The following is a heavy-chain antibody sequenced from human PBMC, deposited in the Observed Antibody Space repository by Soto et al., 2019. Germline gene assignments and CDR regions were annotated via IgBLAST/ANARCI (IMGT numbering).Heavy chain of an antibody. D-gene: IGHD4-4*01. V-gene: IGHV3-23*01. CDR3: AKRNSKTPAFDY. Sequence: GGSLRLSCAASGLTFSSYAMSWVRQAPGKGLEWVSAISGSGGSTYYADSVKGRFTISRDNSKNTLYLQMNSLRAEDTAVYYCAKRNSKTPAFDYWGQGTLVTVSS. CDR2: ISGSGGST. J-gene: IGHJ4*02. CDR1: GLTFSSYA.